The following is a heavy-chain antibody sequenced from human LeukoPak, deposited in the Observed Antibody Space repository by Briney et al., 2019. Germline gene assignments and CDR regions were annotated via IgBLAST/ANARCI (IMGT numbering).Heavy chain of an antibody. D-gene: IGHD5-12*01. CDR3: ASFSGYDYD. CDR2: IYHSGST. J-gene: IGHJ4*02. V-gene: IGHV4-39*07. Sequence: SETLSLTCTVSGGSISSGGYYWSWIRQPPGKGLEWIGEIYHSGSTNYNPSLKSRVTISVDKSKNQFSLKLSSVTAADTAVYYCASFSGYDYDWGQGTLVTVSS. CDR1: GGSISSGGYY.